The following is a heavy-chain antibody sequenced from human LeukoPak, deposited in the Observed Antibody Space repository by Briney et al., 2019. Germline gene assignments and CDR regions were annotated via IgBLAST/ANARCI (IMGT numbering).Heavy chain of an antibody. CDR3: ARTLVRGAPGALPH. CDR1: GGSISSSSYY. V-gene: IGHV4-39*01. CDR2: IYYSGST. J-gene: IGHJ1*01. D-gene: IGHD3-10*01. Sequence: SETLSLTCTVSGGSISSSSYYWGWIRQPPGKGLEWIGSIYYSGSTYYDPSLKSRVTISVDTSKNQFSLKLTSVTAADTAVYYCARTLVRGAPGALPHWGQGTLVTVSS.